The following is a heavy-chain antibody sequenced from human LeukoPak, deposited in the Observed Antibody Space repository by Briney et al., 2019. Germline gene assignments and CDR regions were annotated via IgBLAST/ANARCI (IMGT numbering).Heavy chain of an antibody. CDR2: INHSGST. CDR1: GGSFSGYY. CDR3: ARPRLLFGSGPILV. V-gene: IGHV4-34*01. D-gene: IGHD3-10*01. J-gene: IGHJ4*02. Sequence: SETLSLTCAVYGGSFSGYYWSWIRQPPGKGLEWIGEINHSGSTNYNPSLKSRVTISVDTSKNQFSLRLTSVTAADTAVYFCARPRLLFGSGPILVWGQGTLVTVSS.